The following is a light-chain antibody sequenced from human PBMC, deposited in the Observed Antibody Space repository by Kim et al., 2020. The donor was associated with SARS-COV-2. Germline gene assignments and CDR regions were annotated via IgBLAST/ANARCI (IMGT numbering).Light chain of an antibody. J-gene: IGLJ3*02. CDR3: SSYTTSNTPL. CDR1: SSNIGKYNY. CDR2: DVS. Sequence: GQSITLSCSGSSSNIGKYNYFSWYQHPPSKAPKLINYDVSNRPSGVSRRSCGSKSGNTASLTSSGLHADDAADYYCSSYTTSNTPLFGGGTKLTVL. V-gene: IGLV2-14*03.